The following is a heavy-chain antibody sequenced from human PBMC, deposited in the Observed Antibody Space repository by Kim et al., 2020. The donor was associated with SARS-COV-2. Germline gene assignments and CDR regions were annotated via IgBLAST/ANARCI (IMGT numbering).Heavy chain of an antibody. V-gene: IGHV1-46*01. D-gene: IGHD3-10*01. J-gene: IGHJ5*02. CDR3: AREFGGGHYWFDP. Sequence: AQKFQGRVTMTRDTSTSPVYMELSSLRSEDTAVYYCAREFGGGHYWFDPWGQGTLVTVSS.